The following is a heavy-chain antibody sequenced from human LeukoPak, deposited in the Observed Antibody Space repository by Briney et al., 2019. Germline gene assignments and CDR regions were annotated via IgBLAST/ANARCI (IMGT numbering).Heavy chain of an antibody. V-gene: IGHV1-18*01. CDR2: ISAYNGNT. D-gene: IGHD3-10*01. CDR1: GYTFTSYG. J-gene: IGHJ5*02. CDR3: AREGLTYYYGSGSYYGGQNWFDP. Sequence: ASVKVSCKASGYTFTSYGISWVRQAPGQGLEWMGWISAYNGNTNYAQKLQGRVTMTTDTSTSTAYMELSSLRSEDTAVYYCAREGLTYYYGSGSYYGGQNWFDPWGQGTLVTVSS.